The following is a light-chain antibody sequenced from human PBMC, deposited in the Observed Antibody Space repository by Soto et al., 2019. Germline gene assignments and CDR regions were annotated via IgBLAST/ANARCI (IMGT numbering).Light chain of an antibody. Sequence: DIVMTQSPDSLAVSLGERATINCKSSQSVLYSSNNKNYLAWYQQKPGQPPKLLIYWASTRESGVPDRFSGSGSGTDFTLTISSLHAEDVAVYYCQQYYSTPPYFGQGTKLEIK. J-gene: IGKJ2*01. CDR1: QSVLYSSNNKNY. CDR3: QQYYSTPPY. V-gene: IGKV4-1*01. CDR2: WAS.